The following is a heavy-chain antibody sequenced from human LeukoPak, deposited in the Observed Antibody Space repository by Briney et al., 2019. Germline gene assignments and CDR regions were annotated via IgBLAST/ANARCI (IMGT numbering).Heavy chain of an antibody. Sequence: SETLSLTCTVSGGSISGHYWGWIRQPPGKGLEWIGYIYYTGDTNYIPSLESRVTITVDTSKNQFSLKLGSVTAADTAIYYCVRVVTESVDYWGQGALVTVSS. J-gene: IGHJ4*02. V-gene: IGHV4-59*11. D-gene: IGHD3-3*01. CDR1: GGSISGHY. CDR2: IYYTGDT. CDR3: VRVVTESVDY.